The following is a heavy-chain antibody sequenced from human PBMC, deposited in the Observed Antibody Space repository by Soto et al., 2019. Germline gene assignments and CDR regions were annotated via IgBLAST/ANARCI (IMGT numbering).Heavy chain of an antibody. CDR3: ARVYSPKRNPNNYFPHRDY. J-gene: IGHJ4*02. D-gene: IGHD6-13*01. CDR2: INHSGST. CDR1: GGSFGDYS. Sequence: SETLSLTCAVYGGSFGDYSWSWIRQPPGQGLEWIGEINHSGSTNLHPSLKSRVTISVDTSKNQFSLKLSSVTAADTAVYYCARVYSPKRNPNNYFPHRDYWGQGTVVTVSS. V-gene: IGHV4-34*01.